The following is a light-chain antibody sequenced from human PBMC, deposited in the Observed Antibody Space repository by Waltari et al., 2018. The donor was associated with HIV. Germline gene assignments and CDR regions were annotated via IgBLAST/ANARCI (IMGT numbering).Light chain of an antibody. V-gene: IGLV2-11*01. Sequence: QSALTQPRSVSGSPGQSVTISCTGTSSDVGGYNYVSWYQQHPGKAPKLMIYDVSNRPSGVPDRFSGSKSGNTASLTISGLQAEDEADYYCCSYAGSYTVVFGTGTKVTVL. CDR2: DVS. J-gene: IGLJ1*01. CDR3: CSYAGSYTVV. CDR1: SSDVGGYNY.